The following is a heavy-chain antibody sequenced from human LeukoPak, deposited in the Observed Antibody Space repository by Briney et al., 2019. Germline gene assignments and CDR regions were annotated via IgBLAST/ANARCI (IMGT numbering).Heavy chain of an antibody. J-gene: IGHJ5*02. CDR2: INHSGST. CDR3: ARSGSYYRKNWFDP. D-gene: IGHD1-26*01. V-gene: IGHV4-34*01. Sequence: SETLSLTCAVYGGSFSGYYWSWIRQPPGKGLEWIGEINHSGSTNYNPSLKSRVTISVDTSKSQFSLKLSSVTAADTAVYYCARSGSYYRKNWFDPWGQGTLVTVSS. CDR1: GGSFSGYY.